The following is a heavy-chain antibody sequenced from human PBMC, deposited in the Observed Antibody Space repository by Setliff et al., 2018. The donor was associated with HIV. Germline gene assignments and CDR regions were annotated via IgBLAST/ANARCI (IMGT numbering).Heavy chain of an antibody. V-gene: IGHV5-51*01. CDR3: ARLGTYCSGGDCYSDHYFDY. J-gene: IGHJ4*02. CDR2: IYPGDSDT. D-gene: IGHD2-21*02. Sequence: PGESLKISCKGSGYSFTSYWIGWVRQMPGKGLEWMGIIYPGDSDTRYSPSFQGQVTISADKSISTAYLQWSSLKASDTAMYYCARLGTYCSGGDCYSDHYFDYWGQGTPVTVSS. CDR1: GYSFTSYW.